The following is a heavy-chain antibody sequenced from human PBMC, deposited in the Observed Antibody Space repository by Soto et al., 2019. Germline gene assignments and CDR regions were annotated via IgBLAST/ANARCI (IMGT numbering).Heavy chain of an antibody. CDR1: GGSFSGYS. D-gene: IGHD6-13*01. CDR3: ARVPARRPSQVIAAATAVS. V-gene: IGHV4-34*01. Sequence: SETLSLTCAVHGGSFSGYSWSWIRQPPGKGMERIGEINHTGSTSYNPPLKSRVTISVDTSKKQFSLKVSSVTAADTAVYYCARVPARRPSQVIAAATAVSWGPGTLVTV. CDR2: INHTGST. J-gene: IGHJ5*02.